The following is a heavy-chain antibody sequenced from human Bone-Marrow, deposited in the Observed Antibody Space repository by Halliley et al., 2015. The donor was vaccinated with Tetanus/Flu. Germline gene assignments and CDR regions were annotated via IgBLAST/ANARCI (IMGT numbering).Heavy chain of an antibody. D-gene: IGHD2-21*02. V-gene: IGHV3-33*01. CDR1: GFTFSNYG. CDR3: AREGEIQDRTLRLQVFSWLKY. CDR2: ARYEASNT. J-gene: IGHJ4*02. Sequence: SLRLSCAASGFTFSNYGMHWVRQAPGKGLEWVGIARYEASNTYYADSVKGRFTISRDNSRKTLYLQMNSLRADDTAMYYCAREGEIQDRTLRLQVFSWLKYWGQGPLVTVSS.